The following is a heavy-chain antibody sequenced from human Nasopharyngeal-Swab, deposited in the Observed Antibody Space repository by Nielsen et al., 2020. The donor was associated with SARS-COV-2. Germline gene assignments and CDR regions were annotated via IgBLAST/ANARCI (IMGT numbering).Heavy chain of an antibody. D-gene: IGHD1-1*01. CDR3: ARDRSTTGWNDAFDI. V-gene: IGHV1-2*02. CDR2: MKPNSGVT. J-gene: IGHJ3*02. CDR1: GYTFTGYY. Sequence: ASVKVSCKASGYTFTGYYMHWVRQAPGQGLEWMGWMKPNSGVTNYAQNFQGRVTMASDTSSNTAYMELSRLTSDDTAVYFCARDRSTTGWNDAFDIWGQGIVVTVSS.